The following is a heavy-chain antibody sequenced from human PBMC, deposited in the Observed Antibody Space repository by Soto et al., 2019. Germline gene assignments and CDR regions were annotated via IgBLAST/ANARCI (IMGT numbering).Heavy chain of an antibody. J-gene: IGHJ4*02. Sequence: QVQLQQWGAGLLKPSETLSLTCAVYGGSFSGYYWRWVRQPPGKGLEWIGEINHSGSTNYNPSLKSRVTISVDTSKNQFSLKLSSVTAADTAVYYCARFTAAGTGGFDYWGQGTLVTVSS. D-gene: IGHD6-13*01. CDR3: ARFTAAGTGGFDY. V-gene: IGHV4-34*01. CDR2: INHSGST. CDR1: GGSFSGYY.